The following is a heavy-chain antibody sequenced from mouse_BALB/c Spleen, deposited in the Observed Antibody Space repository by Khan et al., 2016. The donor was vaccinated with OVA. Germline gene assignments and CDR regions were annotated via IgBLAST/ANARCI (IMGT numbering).Heavy chain of an antibody. Sequence: EVQLQESGPGLVKPSQSLSLTCTVTGYSITSDYAWNWIRQFPGSKLEWMGSISYSGTTSYNPSLKSRISITRDTSKNQFFLQLNSVTPEDTATYDWAIKVRRGDYCDFDVWGAGTTVTVSS. CDR1: GYSITSDYA. V-gene: IGHV3-2*02. CDR3: AIKVRRGDYCDFDV. J-gene: IGHJ1*01. CDR2: ISYSGTT. D-gene: IGHD2-14*01.